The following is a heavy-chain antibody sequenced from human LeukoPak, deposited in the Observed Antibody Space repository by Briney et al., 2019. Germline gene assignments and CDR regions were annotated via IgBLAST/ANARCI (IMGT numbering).Heavy chain of an antibody. CDR2: IYYSGST. Sequence: PSETLSLTCTVSGGSISSSSYYWGWIRQPPGKGLEWIGSIYYSGSTYYNPSLKSRVTISVDTSKNQFSLKLSSVTAADTAVYYCARKPTWISFFDYWGQGTLVTVSS. D-gene: IGHD5-12*01. J-gene: IGHJ4*02. CDR1: GGSISSSSYY. CDR3: ARKPTWISFFDY. V-gene: IGHV4-39*07.